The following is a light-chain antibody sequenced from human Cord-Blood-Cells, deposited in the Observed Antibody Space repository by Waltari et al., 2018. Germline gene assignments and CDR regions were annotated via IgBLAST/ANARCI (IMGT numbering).Light chain of an antibody. CDR3: SSYTSSSTNWV. Sequence: QSALTQPASVSGSPGQSITISCTGTITDVGGYNYVSWYQQHPGKAPKLMIYDVSKRPSGVSNRFSGSKSGNTASLTISGLQAEDEADYYCSSYTSSSTNWVFGGGTKLTVL. J-gene: IGLJ3*02. CDR1: ITDVGGYNY. CDR2: DVS. V-gene: IGLV2-14*01.